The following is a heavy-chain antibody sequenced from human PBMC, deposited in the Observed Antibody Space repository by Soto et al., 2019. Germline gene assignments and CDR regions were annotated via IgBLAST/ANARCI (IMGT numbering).Heavy chain of an antibody. Sequence: PSETLSLTCAVYGGSFRDYYWSWSRQPPGKGLEWIGEISQTGSTNYNPSLKSRVTTSLDTSLNQFSLKLSSVTAADTAVYYCARGLRASYGVRLSYSYYGMDVWGQGTTVT. D-gene: IGHD3-10*01. CDR2: ISQTGST. CDR1: GGSFRDYY. V-gene: IGHV4-34*01. CDR3: ARGLRASYGVRLSYSYYGMDV. J-gene: IGHJ6*02.